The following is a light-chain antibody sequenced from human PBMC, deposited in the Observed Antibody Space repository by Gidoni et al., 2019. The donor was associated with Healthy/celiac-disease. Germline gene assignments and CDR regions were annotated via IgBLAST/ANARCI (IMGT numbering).Light chain of an antibody. Sequence: DIQMTKSPSTLSASVGDRVTITCRASQSISSWLAWYQQKPGKAPKLLIYKASSLESGVPSRFSGSGSGTEFTLTISSLQPDDFATYYCQQYWTFGQGTKVEIK. V-gene: IGKV1-5*03. J-gene: IGKJ1*01. CDR1: QSISSW. CDR2: KAS. CDR3: QQYWT.